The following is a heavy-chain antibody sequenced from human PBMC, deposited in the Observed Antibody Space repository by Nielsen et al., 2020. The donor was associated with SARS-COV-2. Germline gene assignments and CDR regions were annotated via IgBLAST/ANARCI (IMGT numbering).Heavy chain of an antibody. Sequence: GGSLRLSCAASGFTFSSYDMHWVRQATGKGLEWVSAIGTAGDTYYPGSVKGRFTISRENAKNSLYLQMNSLRAGDTAVYYCAREMGSYSSSWPDAFDIWGQGTMVTVSS. D-gene: IGHD6-13*01. J-gene: IGHJ3*02. CDR1: GFTFSSYD. CDR3: AREMGSYSSSWPDAFDI. CDR2: IGTAGDT. V-gene: IGHV3-13*01.